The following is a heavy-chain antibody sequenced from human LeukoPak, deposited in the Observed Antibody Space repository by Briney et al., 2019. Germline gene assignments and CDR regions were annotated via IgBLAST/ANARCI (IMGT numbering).Heavy chain of an antibody. CDR1: GGSFSSSDYC. Sequence: SETLSLTCTVSGGSFSSSDYCWGWIRQPPGKGLEWIGSIYYSGTTYYNPSLKSRVTISVDTSKKQFSLKLRSVTAADTAVYYCARHEWGITNAFDIWGQGTMVTVSS. V-gene: IGHV4-39*01. CDR3: ARHEWGITNAFDI. CDR2: IYYSGTT. J-gene: IGHJ3*02. D-gene: IGHD1-14*01.